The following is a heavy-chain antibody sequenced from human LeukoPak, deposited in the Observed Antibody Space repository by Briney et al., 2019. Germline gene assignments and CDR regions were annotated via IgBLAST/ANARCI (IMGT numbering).Heavy chain of an antibody. J-gene: IGHJ4*02. CDR3: ARVKTMIVGRFDL. CDR2: INPSSGGT. CDR1: GYTFTDYY. D-gene: IGHD3-22*01. V-gene: IGHV1-2*02. Sequence: ASVKVSCKASGYTFTDYYMHWVGQAPGQGLEWMGWINPSSGGTYYAQKFRGRVTMTRDTSISTAYMELGSDDTAVYYCARVKTMIVGRFDLWGQGTLVIVSS.